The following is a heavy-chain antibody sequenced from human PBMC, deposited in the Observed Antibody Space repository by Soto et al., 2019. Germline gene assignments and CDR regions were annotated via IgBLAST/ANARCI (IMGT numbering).Heavy chain of an antibody. CDR3: ARDFPSTVVTSPSTNWFDP. V-gene: IGHV1-18*04. Sequence: ASVKVSCKASGYTFTSYGISWVRQAPGQGLEWMGWISAYNGNTNYAQKLQGRVTMTTDTSTSTAYMELRSLRSDDTAVYYCARDFPSTVVTSPSTNWFDPWGQGTLVTVS. D-gene: IGHD4-17*01. CDR2: ISAYNGNT. CDR1: GYTFTSYG. J-gene: IGHJ5*02.